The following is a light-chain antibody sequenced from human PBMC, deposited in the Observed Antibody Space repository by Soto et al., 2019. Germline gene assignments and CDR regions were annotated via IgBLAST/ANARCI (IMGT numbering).Light chain of an antibody. CDR3: QQRSNWPGT. V-gene: IGKV3-11*01. Sequence: EIVLTQSPATLSLSPGERATLSCRASQSVRTSLAWYQQQPGQAPRLLIYDASNRATGIPARFSGSGSGTDFTLTISSLQPKEFAVYYCQQRSNWPGTFGQGTKVEIK. J-gene: IGKJ1*01. CDR1: QSVRTS. CDR2: DAS.